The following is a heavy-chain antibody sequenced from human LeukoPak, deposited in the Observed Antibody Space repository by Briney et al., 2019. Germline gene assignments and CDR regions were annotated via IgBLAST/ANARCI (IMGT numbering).Heavy chain of an antibody. CDR2: IYTSGST. D-gene: IGHD3-3*01. CDR1: GGSISSYY. Sequence: PSETLSLTCTVSGGSISSYYWSWIRQPAGKGLEWIGRIYTSGSTNYNPSLKSRVTMSVDTSKNQFSLKLSSVTAADTAVDYCASSARVVISHEYFQHWGRGTLVTVTS. J-gene: IGHJ1*01. CDR3: ASSARVVISHEYFQH. V-gene: IGHV4-4*07.